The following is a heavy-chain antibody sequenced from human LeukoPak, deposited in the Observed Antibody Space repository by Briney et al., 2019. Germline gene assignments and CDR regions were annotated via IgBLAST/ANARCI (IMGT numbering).Heavy chain of an antibody. V-gene: IGHV3-23*01. D-gene: IGHD6-19*01. J-gene: IGHJ3*02. CDR3: AKDLGIAVAPGDAFDI. CDR1: GFTFSSYA. Sequence: GGSLRLSCAASGFTFSSYAMSWVRQAPGKGLEWVSAISGSGGSTYYADSVKGRFTISRDNSKNTLYLQMNSLRAEDTAVYYCAKDLGIAVAPGDAFDIWGQGTMVTVYS. CDR2: ISGSGGST.